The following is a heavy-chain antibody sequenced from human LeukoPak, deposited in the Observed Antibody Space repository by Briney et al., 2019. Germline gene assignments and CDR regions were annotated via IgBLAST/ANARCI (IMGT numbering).Heavy chain of an antibody. CDR2: IYTSGTT. CDR3: ARLSTVTTSFDY. D-gene: IGHD4-17*01. CDR1: GGSISSYY. Sequence: PSETLSLTCTVSGGSISSYYWSWIRQPAGKGLEWIGRIYTSGTTHYNPSLKSRVTMSVDTSKYQFSLKLSSVTAADTAVYYCARLSTVTTSFDYWGQGTLVTVSS. J-gene: IGHJ4*02. V-gene: IGHV4-4*07.